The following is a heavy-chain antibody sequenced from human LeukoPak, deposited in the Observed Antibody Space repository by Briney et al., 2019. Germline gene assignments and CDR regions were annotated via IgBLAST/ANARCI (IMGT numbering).Heavy chain of an antibody. D-gene: IGHD6-6*01. CDR3: ARGDSSSLGFDY. CDR1: GYTFTSYD. J-gene: IGHJ4*02. Sequence: ASVKVSCKASGYTFTSYDINWVRQATGQGLEWMGWMNPNSGNIGYAQKFQGRVTMTRNTSISTAYMELSSLKSEDTAVYYCARGDSSSLGFDYWGQGTLVTVSS. CDR2: MNPNSGNI. V-gene: IGHV1-8*01.